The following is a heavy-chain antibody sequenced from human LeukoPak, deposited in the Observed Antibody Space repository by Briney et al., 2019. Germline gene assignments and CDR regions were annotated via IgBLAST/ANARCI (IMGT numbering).Heavy chain of an antibody. D-gene: IGHD2-2*01. CDR1: GGTFSSYA. Sequence: SVKVSCKASGGTFSSYAISWVRQAPGQGLEWMGGIIPIFGTANYAQKFQGRVTITADESTSTAYMELSSLRSEDTAVYYCARNAVPDRPFSGMDVWGKGATVTVSS. J-gene: IGHJ6*04. CDR3: ARNAVPDRPFSGMDV. CDR2: IIPIFGTA. V-gene: IGHV1-69*13.